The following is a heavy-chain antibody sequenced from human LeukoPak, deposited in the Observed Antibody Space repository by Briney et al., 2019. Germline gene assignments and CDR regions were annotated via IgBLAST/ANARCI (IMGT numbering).Heavy chain of an antibody. J-gene: IGHJ4*02. V-gene: IGHV1-18*04. CDR1: GYTFSTYA. Sequence: ASVKVSCKASGYTFSTYALTWVRQAPGQGLEWMGWISTYNGDTTYAQNIQDRVTMTTDTSTSTAYMELRSLRSDDTAVYYCARDALGATGDYWGQGTLVTVSS. D-gene: IGHD3-16*01. CDR3: ARDALGATGDY. CDR2: ISTYNGDT.